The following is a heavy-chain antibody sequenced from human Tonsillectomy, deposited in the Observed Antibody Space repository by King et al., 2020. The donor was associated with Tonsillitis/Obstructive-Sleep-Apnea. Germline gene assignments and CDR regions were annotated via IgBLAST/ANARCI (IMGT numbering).Heavy chain of an antibody. CDR2: IRTKAYGGTT. V-gene: IGHV3-49*03. CDR1: GFTFGDYT. J-gene: IGHJ3*02. CDR3: IRGGGPTKGAFDI. Sequence: VQLVESGGGLVQPGRSLRLSCTASGFTFGDYTVNWLRQAPGKGLEWIGFIRTKAYGGTTEYAAPVKGRFTISRDDSKNIAYLQMNSLKIVDTAVYYCIRGGGPTKGAFDIWGQGTMVTVSS. D-gene: IGHD5-12*01.